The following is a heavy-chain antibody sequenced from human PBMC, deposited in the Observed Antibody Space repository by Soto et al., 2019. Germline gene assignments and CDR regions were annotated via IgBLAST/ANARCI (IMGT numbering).Heavy chain of an antibody. V-gene: IGHV3-23*04. CDR2: ITGSGGST. CDR3: AKDRSVDTRDWFDP. D-gene: IGHD5-18*01. J-gene: IGHJ5*02. CDR1: GFTFDDYA. Sequence: EVQLVESGGGLVQPGRSLRLSCAASGFTFDDYAMHWVRQAPGKGLEWVSGITGSGGSTYYADSVKGRFTISRDNSKNTLYLQMNSLRGDDTAVYYCAKDRSVDTRDWFDPWGQGTLVTVSS.